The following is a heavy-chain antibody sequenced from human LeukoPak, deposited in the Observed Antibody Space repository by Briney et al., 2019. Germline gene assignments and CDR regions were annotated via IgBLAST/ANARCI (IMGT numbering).Heavy chain of an antibody. V-gene: IGHV4-61*02. CDR3: ARVESRSFDY. J-gene: IGHJ4*02. D-gene: IGHD1-14*01. Sequence: SQTLSLTCTVSGGSISSGSYYWSWIRQPAGKGLEWIGRIYTSGSTNYNPSLNSRVTISVDTSKNQFSLKLSSVTAADTAVYYCARVESRSFDYWGQGTLVTVSS. CDR2: IYTSGST. CDR1: GGSISSGSYY.